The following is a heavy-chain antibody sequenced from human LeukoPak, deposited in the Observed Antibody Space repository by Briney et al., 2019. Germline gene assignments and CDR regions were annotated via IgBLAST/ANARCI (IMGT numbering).Heavy chain of an antibody. V-gene: IGHV1-69*05. D-gene: IGHD5-18*01. CDR2: IIPIFGTA. Sequence: ASVKVSCKVSGGTFSSYAISWVRQAPGQGLEWMGGIIPIFGTANYAQKFQGRVTITTDESTSTAYMELSSLRSEDTAVYYCASRYGEAPLIDYWGQGTLVTVSS. J-gene: IGHJ4*02. CDR3: ASRYGEAPLIDY. CDR1: GGTFSSYA.